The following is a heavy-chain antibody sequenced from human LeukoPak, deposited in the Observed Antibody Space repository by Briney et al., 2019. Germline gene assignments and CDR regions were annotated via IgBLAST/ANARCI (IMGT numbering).Heavy chain of an antibody. J-gene: IGHJ3*02. CDR3: ARDMSWSYYSDSNDAFDI. D-gene: IGHD3-22*01. CDR1: GGSISSYY. Sequence: SETLSLTCTVSGGSISSYYWSWIRQPPGKGLEWIGYIYYSGSTNYNPSLKSRVTISVDTSKNQFSLKLSSVTAADTAVYYCARDMSWSYYSDSNDAFDIWGQGTMVTVSS. CDR2: IYYSGST. V-gene: IGHV4-59*12.